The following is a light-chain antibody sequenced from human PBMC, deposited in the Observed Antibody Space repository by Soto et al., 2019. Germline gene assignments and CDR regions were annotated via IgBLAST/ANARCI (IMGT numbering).Light chain of an antibody. CDR1: QSIGSG. J-gene: IGKJ2*01. V-gene: IGKV1-5*03. CDR3: QQYHDFQYT. CDR2: KAT. Sequence: DFQMTQSPSTLSASVGDGVTITCRASQSIGSGLAWYQQQPGKAPKLLIYKATNLQRGVSSRFSGSGSGTDFSITISSLQPADSATYYCQQYHDFQYTFGQGTKLEI.